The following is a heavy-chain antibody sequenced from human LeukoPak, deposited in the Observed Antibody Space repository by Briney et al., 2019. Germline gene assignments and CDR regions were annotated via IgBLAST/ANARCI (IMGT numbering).Heavy chain of an antibody. CDR2: IYYSGST. Sequence: SETLSLTCTVSGGSISSYYWSWIRQPPGKGLEWIGSIYYSGSTYYNPSLKSRVTISVDTSKNQFSLKLSSVTAADTAVYYCARHGSGSYYGPAPFDYWGQGTLVTVSS. D-gene: IGHD3-10*01. CDR1: GGSISSYY. V-gene: IGHV4-59*05. CDR3: ARHGSGSYYGPAPFDY. J-gene: IGHJ4*02.